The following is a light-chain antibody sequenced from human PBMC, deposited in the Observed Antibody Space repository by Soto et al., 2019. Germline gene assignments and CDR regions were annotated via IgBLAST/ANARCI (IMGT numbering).Light chain of an antibody. CDR3: MQSLQTFN. Sequence: EVVITHSPLSLPVPPVHPAFISFTSNQSLVHSDGIAYFSWFQQRPGRSPRRLIYKVSNRDSGVPARFSGSGSGTDFALKISRVEAEDVGVYYCMQSLQTFNCGQGKRRAI. V-gene: IGKV2-30*02. CDR1: QSLVHSDGIAY. CDR2: KVS. J-gene: IGKJ5*01.